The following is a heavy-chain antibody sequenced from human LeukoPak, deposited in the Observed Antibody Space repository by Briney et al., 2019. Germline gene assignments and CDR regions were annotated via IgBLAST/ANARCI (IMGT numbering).Heavy chain of an antibody. CDR3: AKVSGPSSSWFPTSGGFDY. J-gene: IGHJ4*02. CDR2: ISGSGGST. V-gene: IGHV3-23*01. Sequence: PGGSLRLSCAASGSTFSSYGMSWVRQAPGKGLEWVSAISGSGGSTYYADSVKGRFTISRDNSKNTLYLQMNSLRAEDTAVYYCAKVSGPSSSWFPTSGGFDYWGQGTLVTVSS. D-gene: IGHD6-13*01. CDR1: GSTFSSYG.